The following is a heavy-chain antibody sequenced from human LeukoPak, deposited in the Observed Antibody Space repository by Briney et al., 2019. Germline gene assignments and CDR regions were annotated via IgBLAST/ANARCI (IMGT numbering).Heavy chain of an antibody. CDR2: IKNDGSES. Sequence: GSLRLSCAVSGFNFRDHWMDWVRQAPGKGLEWVGHIKNDGSESYYVDSLKGRFSISRDNTNNALYLQMNSLRVEDTAVYYCAKNNGWFHLAQWGQGTLVTVSS. V-gene: IGHV3-7*03. CDR1: GFNFRDHW. CDR3: AKNNGWFHLAQ. D-gene: IGHD6-19*01. J-gene: IGHJ4*02.